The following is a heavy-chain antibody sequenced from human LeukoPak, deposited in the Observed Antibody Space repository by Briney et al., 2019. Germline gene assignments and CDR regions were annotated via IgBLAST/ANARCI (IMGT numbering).Heavy chain of an antibody. J-gene: IGHJ2*01. CDR2: IRTTGDT. Sequence: GGSLRLSCAVSGFTFNYYDMHWVRQAPGKRLEWVSAIRTTGDTHYPASVKGRFSMSREDAKNSVHLQMNILRAGDTAVYYCARGVSYYYDNSGHPGWYFDLWGRGTLVTVSS. D-gene: IGHD3-22*01. V-gene: IGHV3-13*01. CDR1: GFTFNYYD. CDR3: ARGVSYYYDNSGHPGWYFDL.